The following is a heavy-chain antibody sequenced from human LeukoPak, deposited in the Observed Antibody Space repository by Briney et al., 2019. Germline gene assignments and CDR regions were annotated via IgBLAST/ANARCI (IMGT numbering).Heavy chain of an antibody. D-gene: IGHD3-22*01. J-gene: IGHJ4*02. CDR3: AKRDYSDSSGYASLFDH. CDR2: INGFGGST. V-gene: IGHV3-23*01. Sequence: PGGSLRLSCAASGFTFSIYAMAWGRQAPGKGLQWVSGINGFGGSTYYTDSVKGRFTIPRDNSKNTTYLQMNSLRVEDTAVYYCAKRDYSDSSGYASLFDHWGQGSQVTAPS. CDR1: GFTFSIYA.